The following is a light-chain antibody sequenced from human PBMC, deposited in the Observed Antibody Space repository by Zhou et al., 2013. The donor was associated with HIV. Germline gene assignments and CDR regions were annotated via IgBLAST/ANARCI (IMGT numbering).Light chain of an antibody. J-gene: IGKJ5*01. CDR2: LGS. CDR1: QSLLQSDGYNY. Sequence: IVMTQSPLSLPVTPGEPASISCRSSQSLLQSDGYNYLGWYLQKPGQSPQVLIYLGSNRASGAPDRFSGSGSGTDFTLKITRVEAEDVGVYYCMQDLQTPITFGQGTRLEIK. CDR3: MQDLQTPIT. V-gene: IGKV2-28*01.